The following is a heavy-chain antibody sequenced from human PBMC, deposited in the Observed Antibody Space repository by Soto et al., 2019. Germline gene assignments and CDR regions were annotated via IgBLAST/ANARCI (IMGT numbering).Heavy chain of an antibody. CDR3: AKDPCSSTSCYAFDY. CDR1: GFTFSSYG. J-gene: IGHJ4*02. V-gene: IGHV3-30*18. Sequence: GGSLRLSCAASGFTFSSYGMHWVRQAPGKGLEWVAVISYDGSNKYYADSVKGRFTISRDNSKNTLYLQMNSLRAEDTAVYYCAKDPCSSTSCYAFDYWGQGTLVTVSS. D-gene: IGHD2-2*01. CDR2: ISYDGSNK.